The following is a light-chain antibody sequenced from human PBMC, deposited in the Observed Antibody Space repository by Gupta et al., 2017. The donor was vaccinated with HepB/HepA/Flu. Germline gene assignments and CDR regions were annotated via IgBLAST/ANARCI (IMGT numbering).Light chain of an antibody. CDR1: SSDVGSYNR. V-gene: IGLV2-23*02. J-gene: IGLJ2*01. Sequence: QSALTQAASVSGSPGQSITMSCTATSSDVGSYNRVYWYQQHPGKAPKLIIYGVTQRPSGISYRFSGSKSGNTASLTISGLQAEDEADYYCCSYATGGTLVFGGGTKLTVL. CDR3: CSYATGGTLV. CDR2: GVT.